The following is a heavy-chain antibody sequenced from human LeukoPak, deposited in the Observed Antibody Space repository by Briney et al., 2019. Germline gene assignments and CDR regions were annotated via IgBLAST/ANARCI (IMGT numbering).Heavy chain of an antibody. V-gene: IGHV4-4*07. CDR1: GGSISSYY. Sequence: SETLSLTCTVSGGSISSYYWSWIRQPAAKGLEWIGRIYTSGSTNYNPSLKSRVTISVDTSKNQFSLKLSSVTAADTAVYYCASCGGDCYSSEYFQHWGQGTLVTVSS. J-gene: IGHJ1*01. D-gene: IGHD2-21*02. CDR2: IYTSGST. CDR3: ASCGGDCYSSEYFQH.